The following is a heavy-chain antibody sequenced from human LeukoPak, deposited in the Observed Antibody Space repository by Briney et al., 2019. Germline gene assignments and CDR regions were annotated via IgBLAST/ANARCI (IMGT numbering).Heavy chain of an antibody. J-gene: IGHJ4*02. V-gene: IGHV4-4*07. CDR1: GGSVSNYY. D-gene: IGHD1-26*01. CDR3: VRKDDTTTYYFDY. Sequence: SETLSLTCTASGGSVSNYYWTWIRQPAGKGLEWIGRTHTSGSTNYNPSLKSRVTMSVDTSKNQFSLKLSSVTAADTAVYYCVRKDDTTTYYFDYWGQGTLVTVSS. CDR2: THTSGST.